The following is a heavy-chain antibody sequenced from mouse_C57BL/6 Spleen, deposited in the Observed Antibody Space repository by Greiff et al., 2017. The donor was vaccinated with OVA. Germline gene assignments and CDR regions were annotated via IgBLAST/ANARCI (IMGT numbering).Heavy chain of an antibody. D-gene: IGHD3-2*02. CDR1: GYTFTSYW. J-gene: IGHJ4*01. V-gene: IGHV1-52*01. Sequence: QVQLQQPGAELVRPGSSVKLSCKASGYTFTSYWMHWVKQRPIQGLEWIGNIDPSDSETHSNQKFKDKATLTVDKSSSTAYMQLSSLTSEDSAVYYCARFSSGYAMDYWGQGTSVTVSS. CDR2: IDPSDSET. CDR3: ARFSSGYAMDY.